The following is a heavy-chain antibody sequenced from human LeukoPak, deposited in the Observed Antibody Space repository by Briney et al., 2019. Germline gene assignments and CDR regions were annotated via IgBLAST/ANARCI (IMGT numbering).Heavy chain of an antibody. CDR2: MNPNSGNT. D-gene: IGHD3-9*01. Sequence: ASVKVSCKASGYTFTSYDINWVRQATGQGLEWMGWMNPNSGNTGYAQKFQGRVTVTRNTSISTAYMELSSLRSEDTAVYYCAGFRAADIDAFDIWGQGTMVTVSS. CDR3: AGFRAADIDAFDI. V-gene: IGHV1-8*01. CDR1: GYTFTSYD. J-gene: IGHJ3*02.